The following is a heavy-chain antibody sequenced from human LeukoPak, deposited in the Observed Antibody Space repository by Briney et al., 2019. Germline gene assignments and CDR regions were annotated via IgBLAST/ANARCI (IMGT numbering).Heavy chain of an antibody. J-gene: IGHJ5*02. CDR3: ARQTAGDWVNWFGP. V-gene: IGHV4-59*08. CDR1: GGSISSYY. Sequence: PSETLSLTCTVSGGSISSYYWSWIRQFPGKGLEWIGNIYHVRTTNYNPSLKSRVTISVDTSKNQFSLKLRSVTAADTAVYYCARQTAGDWVNWFGPWGQGTLVTVSS. D-gene: IGHD2-21*02. CDR2: IYHVRTT.